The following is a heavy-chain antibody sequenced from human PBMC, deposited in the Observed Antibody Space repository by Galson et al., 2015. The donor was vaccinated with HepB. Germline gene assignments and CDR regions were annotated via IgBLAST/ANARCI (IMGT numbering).Heavy chain of an antibody. CDR3: VKDAPPDLGYYDSSGHDAFDI. J-gene: IGHJ3*02. CDR2: ISSNGGST. Sequence: SLRLSCAASGFTFSSYAMHWVRQAPGKGLEYVSAISSNGGSTYYADSVKGRLTISRDNSKNTLYLQMSSLRAEDTAVYYCVKDAPPDLGYYDSSGHDAFDIWGQGTMVTVSS. D-gene: IGHD3-22*01. CDR1: GFTFSSYA. V-gene: IGHV3-64D*06.